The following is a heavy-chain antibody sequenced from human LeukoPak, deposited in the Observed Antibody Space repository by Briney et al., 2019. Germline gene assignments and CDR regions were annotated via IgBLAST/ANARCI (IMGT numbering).Heavy chain of an antibody. V-gene: IGHV3-30*18. J-gene: IGHJ4*02. Sequence: PGGSLRLSCAASGFTFRSYGIHWVRQAPGKGLEWVAVMSYDGTNEYYADSLKGRFTISRDNSKNTLYLQMNSLRAEDTAVYYXXKAVRIAAAIDYWGQGTLVTVSS. D-gene: IGHD6-25*01. CDR2: MSYDGTNE. CDR1: GFTFRSYG. CDR3: XKAVRIAAAIDY.